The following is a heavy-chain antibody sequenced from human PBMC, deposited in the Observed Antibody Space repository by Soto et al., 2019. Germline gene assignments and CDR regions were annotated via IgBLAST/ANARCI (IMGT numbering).Heavy chain of an antibody. Sequence: EVQLLQSGGGFRPPGGSVRLSCATSGFTFNTYPMTWVRQAPGKGLEWVASISSTVGRTSSYADSVKGRVAIGRDFSENSVYLEMNKLRADDTAVYFCAKGVLSFHYGMEVWGQGATVTVSS. CDR1: GFTFNTYP. CDR3: AKGVLSFHYGMEV. D-gene: IGHD3-10*01. V-gene: IGHV3-23*01. J-gene: IGHJ6*02. CDR2: ISSTVGRTS.